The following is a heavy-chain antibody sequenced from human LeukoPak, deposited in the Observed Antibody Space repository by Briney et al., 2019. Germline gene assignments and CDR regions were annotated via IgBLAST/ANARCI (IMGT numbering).Heavy chain of an antibody. V-gene: IGHV3-30*02. J-gene: IGHJ6*03. Sequence: RPGGSLRLSCAASEFTFSTYGMHWVRQAPGKGLEWVAFILYDGNIKYYADSVKGRFTISRDNSKNTLYLQMNSLRAEDTALYYCAKDPYSNYDSYHSYMDVWGTGTTVTVSS. CDR2: ILYDGNIK. CDR1: EFTFSTYG. D-gene: IGHD4-11*01. CDR3: AKDPYSNYDSYHSYMDV.